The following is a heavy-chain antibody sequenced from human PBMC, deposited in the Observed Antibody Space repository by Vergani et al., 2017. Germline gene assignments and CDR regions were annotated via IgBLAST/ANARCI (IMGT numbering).Heavy chain of an antibody. Sequence: QVQLVQSGAEVKKPGSSVKVSCKASGATFRSNTISWVRQVPGQGLEWMGRIIPVLGKTKYAQDFQGRLTITADTSTSTAYMELPSLRSQDTAVYYCARDPRGYGGDPEDYYYGMDVWGQGTTVTVSS. CDR1: GATFRSNT. V-gene: IGHV1-69*04. J-gene: IGHJ6*02. CDR2: IIPVLGKT. CDR3: ARDPRGYGGDPEDYYYGMDV. D-gene: IGHD2-21*02.